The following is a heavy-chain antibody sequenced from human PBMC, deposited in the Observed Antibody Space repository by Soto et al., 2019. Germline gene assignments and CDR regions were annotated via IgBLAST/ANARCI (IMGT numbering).Heavy chain of an antibody. D-gene: IGHD1-7*01. CDR1: GFTFSSYW. Sequence: EVQLVESGGGLVQSGGSVRLSCAASGFTFSSYWMHRVRQAPGKGLMWVSCIHNDGSTTRYADSVKGRFTISRDNAKNTLYLQMSSLRVEDTAVYYCARDNWNSYWGQGTLVTVSS. CDR3: ARDNWNSY. CDR2: IHNDGSTT. V-gene: IGHV3-74*01. J-gene: IGHJ4*01.